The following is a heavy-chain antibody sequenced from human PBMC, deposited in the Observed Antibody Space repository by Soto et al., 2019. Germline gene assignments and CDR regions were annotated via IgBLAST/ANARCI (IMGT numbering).Heavy chain of an antibody. Sequence: QVQLQESGPGLVKPSQTLSLTCTVSGGSISSGDYYWSWIRQPPGKGLEWIGYIYYSGSTYYNPSLKSRVTISVDTSKTQFSRKLSSVTAADTAVYYCARDTVTTGSYYYYYGMDVWGQGTTVTVSS. D-gene: IGHD4-4*01. V-gene: IGHV4-30-4*01. J-gene: IGHJ6*02. CDR3: ARDTVTTGSYYYYYGMDV. CDR2: IYYSGST. CDR1: GGSISSGDYY.